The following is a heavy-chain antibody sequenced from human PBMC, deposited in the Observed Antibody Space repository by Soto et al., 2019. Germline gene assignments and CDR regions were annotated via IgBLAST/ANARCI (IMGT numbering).Heavy chain of an antibody. D-gene: IGHD3-22*01. J-gene: IGHJ3*02. CDR3: AREESYSGYYPHDAFDI. CDR2: IIPIFGTA. V-gene: IGHV1-69*13. CDR1: GGTFSSYA. Sequence: GASVKVYCKASGGTFSSYAISWVRQAPGQGLEWMGGIIPIFGTANYAQKFQGRVTITADESTSTAYMELSSLRSEDTAVYYCAREESYSGYYPHDAFDIWGQGTMVTVSS.